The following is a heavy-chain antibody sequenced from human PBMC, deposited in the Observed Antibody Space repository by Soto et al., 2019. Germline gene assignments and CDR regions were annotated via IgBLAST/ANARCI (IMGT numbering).Heavy chain of an antibody. CDR1: GGTFSSYA. CDR3: AREYSNRKREYYFDY. Sequence: GASVKVSCKASGGTFSSYAISWVLQAPGQGLEWMGGIIPIFGTANYAQKFQGRVTITADESTSTAYMELSSLRSEDTAVYYCAREYSNRKREYYFDYWGQGTLVTVSS. CDR2: IIPIFGTA. V-gene: IGHV1-69*13. J-gene: IGHJ4*02. D-gene: IGHD4-4*01.